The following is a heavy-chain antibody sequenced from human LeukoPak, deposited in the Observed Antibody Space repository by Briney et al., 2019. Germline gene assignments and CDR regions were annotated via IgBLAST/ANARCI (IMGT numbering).Heavy chain of an antibody. CDR3: AKDHRGLSGGGEEIFDY. CDR2: IKADGSEK. D-gene: IGHD2-15*01. Sequence: ASGTLSLTCAVSGGSISSSNWWSWVRQAPGKGLEWVANIKADGSEKFYVDSVRGRFTISRDNSKNTLYLQMNSLRAEDTAVYYGAKDHRGLSGGGEEIFDYWGQGTLVTVSS. CDR1: GGSISSSNW. J-gene: IGHJ4*02. V-gene: IGHV3-7*01.